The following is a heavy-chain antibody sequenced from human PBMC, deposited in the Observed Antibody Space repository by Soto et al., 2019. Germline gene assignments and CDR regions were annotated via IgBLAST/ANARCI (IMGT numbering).Heavy chain of an antibody. CDR3: AKGVAGHIVVVTAIDY. CDR2: ISWDGGST. D-gene: IGHD2-21*02. Sequence: PGGSLRLSCAASGFTFDDYTMHWVRQAPGKGLEWVSLISWDGGSTYYADSVKGRFTISRDNSKNSLYLQMNSLRTEDTALYYCAKGVAGHIVVVTAIDYWGQGTLVNVS. J-gene: IGHJ4*02. V-gene: IGHV3-43*01. CDR1: GFTFDDYT.